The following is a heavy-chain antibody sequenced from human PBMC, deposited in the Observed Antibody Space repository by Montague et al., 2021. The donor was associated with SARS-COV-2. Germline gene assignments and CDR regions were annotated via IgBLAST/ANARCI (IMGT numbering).Heavy chain of an antibody. CDR3: ARGAPGY. CDR2: INHCVST. Sequence: SETLSLTCAVYGGSFSYYHGTSIRHSPGGGLEWIWQINHCVSTKYKPSLKSRVTISIDTSKKQFSLKLTSVTAVDTAVYYCARGAPGYWGQGTLVTVSS. CDR1: GGSFSYYH. V-gene: IGHV4-34*01. J-gene: IGHJ4*02. D-gene: IGHD1-1*01.